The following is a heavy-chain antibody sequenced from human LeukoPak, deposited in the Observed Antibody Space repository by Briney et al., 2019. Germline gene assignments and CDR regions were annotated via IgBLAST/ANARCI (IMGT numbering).Heavy chain of an antibody. V-gene: IGHV4-39*01. CDR1: GGSISSSSYS. CDR2: IYHSGGT. Sequence: PSETLSLTCTVSGGSISSSSYSWGWIRQPPGKGLEWIGVIYHSGGTYYNPSLKSRLTMSVDTSKNQFSLKLSSVTATDTAVYYCASLIAAGYFDHWGQGTLITVSS. J-gene: IGHJ4*02. CDR3: ASLIAAGYFDH. D-gene: IGHD6-13*01.